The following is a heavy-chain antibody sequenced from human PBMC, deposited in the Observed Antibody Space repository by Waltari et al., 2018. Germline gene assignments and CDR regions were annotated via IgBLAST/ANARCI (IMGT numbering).Heavy chain of an antibody. CDR3: AKGGSIAVAGTLYY. Sequence: ELQLLESGRGRLQPAASLSLSCAAPGFTSSSYARSWVRHARGKGLEWVSAISGRGGSTYYADSVKGRFTISRDNSKNTLYLQMNSLRDEDTAVYYCAKGGSIAVAGTLYYWGQGTLVTVSS. CDR1: GFTSSSYA. V-gene: IGHV3-23*01. CDR2: ISGRGGST. D-gene: IGHD6-19*01. J-gene: IGHJ4*02.